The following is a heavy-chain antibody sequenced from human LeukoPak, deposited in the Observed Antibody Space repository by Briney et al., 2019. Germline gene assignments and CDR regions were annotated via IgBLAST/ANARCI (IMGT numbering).Heavy chain of an antibody. J-gene: IGHJ3*02. Sequence: KASETLSLTCAVSGYSISSGYYWGWIRQPPGKGLEWIGSIYHSGSTYYNPSLKSRVTISVDTSKNQFSLKLSSVTAADTAVYYCAREVVVVPAARKNAFDIWGQGTMVTVSS. CDR3: AREVVVVPAARKNAFDI. V-gene: IGHV4-38-2*02. CDR2: IYHSGST. CDR1: GYSISSGYY. D-gene: IGHD2-2*01.